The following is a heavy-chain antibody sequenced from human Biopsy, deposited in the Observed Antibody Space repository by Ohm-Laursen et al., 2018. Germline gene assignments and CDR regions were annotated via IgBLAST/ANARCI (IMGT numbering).Heavy chain of an antibody. Sequence: SLRLSCAASGFTFSRYGMSWVRLAPGKGLGWVSVTFESGDTTHYGDSVKGRFSVSRDNSKSTLYLQMNSLRAEDTAVYYCAKTLGDSYGSRYFDYWGQGTLVTVSS. J-gene: IGHJ4*02. V-gene: IGHV3-23*01. CDR2: TFESGDTT. D-gene: IGHD5-18*01. CDR3: AKTLGDSYGSRYFDY. CDR1: GFTFSRYG.